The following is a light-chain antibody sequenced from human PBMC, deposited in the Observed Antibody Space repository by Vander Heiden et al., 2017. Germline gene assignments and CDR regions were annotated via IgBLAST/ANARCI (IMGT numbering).Light chain of an antibody. CDR2: EIS. CDR3: MHSIELPRT. CDR1: QSLVHTDGRTY. Sequence: DVVMTQTPLSLSVAPGQPASISCKSSQSLVHTDGRTYMYWFLRKSGQPPQPLIYEISNRFSGVPERFSGSGSGTDFTLKISRVEPEDVGVYYCMHSIELPRTFGQGTKVEIK. J-gene: IGKJ1*01. V-gene: IGKV2D-29*01.